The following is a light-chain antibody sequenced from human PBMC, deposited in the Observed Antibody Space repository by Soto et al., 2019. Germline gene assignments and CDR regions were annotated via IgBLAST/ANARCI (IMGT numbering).Light chain of an antibody. CDR2: DAS. CDR3: QQFDSVPCT. Sequence: IQMTQSPSSLSASVGDRVTITCQASQDITNYLIWYQQKPGKAPKVLIYDASSLGTGVSSRFSGSGSGTHFTLTISSLQPEDIATYSCQQFDSVPCTFGQGTKLEIK. J-gene: IGKJ2*02. V-gene: IGKV1-33*01. CDR1: QDITNY.